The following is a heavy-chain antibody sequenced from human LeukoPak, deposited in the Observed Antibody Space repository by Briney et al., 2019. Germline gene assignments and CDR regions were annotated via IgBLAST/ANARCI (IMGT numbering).Heavy chain of an antibody. D-gene: IGHD3-10*01. J-gene: IGHJ4*02. V-gene: IGHV3-23*01. CDR2: ISGGGGST. CDR1: GFTFSSYA. Sequence: PGGSLRLSCAASGFTFSSYAMNWVRQAPGKGLEWVSTISGGGGSTYYADSVKGRFTISRDNSKNTLYLEMNSLRAVDTGVYYCAKEYYGSGNYYDYWGQGTLVTVSS. CDR3: AKEYYGSGNYYDY.